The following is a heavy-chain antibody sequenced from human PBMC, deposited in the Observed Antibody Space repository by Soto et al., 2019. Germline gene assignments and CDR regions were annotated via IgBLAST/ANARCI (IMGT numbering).Heavy chain of an antibody. J-gene: IGHJ5*02. Sequence: GGSLRLSCAASGFAFDSFAFYWVRQAPGKGLECVAGISIGFGAYYIDSVKGRFTIYRDDSKSTLYLQMNSLSAEDTAVYYWARDIRGRTNWFDPWGQGTLVTVSS. CDR2: ISIGFGA. CDR3: ARDIRGRTNWFDP. D-gene: IGHD1-20*01. CDR1: GFAFDSFA. V-gene: IGHV3-23*01.